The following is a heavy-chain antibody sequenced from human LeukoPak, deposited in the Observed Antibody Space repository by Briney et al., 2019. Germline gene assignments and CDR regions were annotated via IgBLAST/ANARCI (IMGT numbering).Heavy chain of an antibody. CDR3: ARSTPYYDILTGSYYFDY. V-gene: IGHV1-2*02. CDR1: GYTFTGYY. CDR2: INPNSGDT. J-gene: IGHJ4*02. Sequence: ASVKVSCKASGYTFTGYYMHWVRQAPGQGLEWMGWINPNSGDTNYAQKFQGRVTMTRDTSISTAYMELSRLRSDDTAVYYCARSTPYYDILTGSYYFDYWGQGTLVTVSS. D-gene: IGHD3-9*01.